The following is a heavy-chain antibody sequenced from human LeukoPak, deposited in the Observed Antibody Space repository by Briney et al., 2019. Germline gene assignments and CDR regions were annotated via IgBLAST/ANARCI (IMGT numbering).Heavy chain of an antibody. Sequence: SETLSLTCTVYGGSISSSDYYWDWIRQPPGTGLEWIGSISYSGSTYYNPSLKSRVTISVDRSKNQFSLKLSSVTAADTAVYYCARLGPRFNCSSTSCPLYYFDYWGQGTLVTVSS. D-gene: IGHD2-2*01. CDR3: ARLGPRFNCSSTSCPLYYFDY. V-gene: IGHV4-39*07. J-gene: IGHJ4*02. CDR1: GGSISSSDYY. CDR2: ISYSGST.